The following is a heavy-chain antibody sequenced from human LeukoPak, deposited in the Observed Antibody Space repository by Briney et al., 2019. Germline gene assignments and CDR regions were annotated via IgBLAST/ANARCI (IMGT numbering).Heavy chain of an antibody. Sequence: SETLSLTCTDSGGSISSGSYYWSWIRQPAGKGLEWIGRIKTSGRTNYNPSLKSRVTISVDTSKNQFSLQLSSVTAADTAVYYCARRRYYDSSGYQRYFDLWGRGTLVTVSS. CDR1: GGSISSGSYY. V-gene: IGHV4-61*02. J-gene: IGHJ2*01. CDR3: ARRRYYDSSGYQRYFDL. D-gene: IGHD3-22*01. CDR2: IKTSGRT.